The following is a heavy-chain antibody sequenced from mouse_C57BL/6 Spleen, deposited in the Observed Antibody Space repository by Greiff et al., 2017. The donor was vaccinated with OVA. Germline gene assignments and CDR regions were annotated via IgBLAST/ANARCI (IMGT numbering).Heavy chain of an antibody. CDR3: AKEGILGAMDY. CDR1: GYSITSGYY. Sequence: EVQLVESGPGLVKPSQSLSLTCSVTGYSITSGYYWNWIRQFPGNKLEWMGYISYDGSNNYNPSLKNRISITRDPSKNQFFLKLNSVTTEDTATYYCAKEGILGAMDYWGQGTSVTVSS. V-gene: IGHV3-6*01. J-gene: IGHJ4*01. CDR2: ISYDGSN.